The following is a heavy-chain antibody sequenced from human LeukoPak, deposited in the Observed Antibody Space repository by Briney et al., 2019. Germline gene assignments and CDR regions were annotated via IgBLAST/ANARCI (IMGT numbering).Heavy chain of an antibody. CDR2: IWFDGSNK. CDR3: ARDRVGGGINGMDV. D-gene: IGHD3-16*01. V-gene: IGHV3-33*01. CDR1: GFIFSSHG. J-gene: IGHJ6*02. Sequence: ERSLTLSCAASGFIFSSHGMHWVRQAPSKGLEWVAVIWFDGSNKYYADSVKGRFTISRDNSKNTLYLQMNSLRAEDTGMYYCARDRVGGGINGMDVWGQGATVTVSS.